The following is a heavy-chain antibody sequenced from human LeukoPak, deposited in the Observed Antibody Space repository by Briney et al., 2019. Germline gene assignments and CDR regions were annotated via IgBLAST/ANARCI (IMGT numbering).Heavy chain of an antibody. J-gene: IGHJ5*02. CDR3: ARDTGVAGWNYNWFDP. Sequence: PSDTLSLTRAVSGGSISRYYWSWIRQPAGKGLEWSGRIYTSGSTNYNPSLKSRVTMSVDTSKNQFSLKLSSVTAADTAVYYCARDTGVAGWNYNWFDPWGQGTLVTVSS. CDR2: IYTSGST. D-gene: IGHD6-19*01. CDR1: GGSISRYY. V-gene: IGHV4-4*07.